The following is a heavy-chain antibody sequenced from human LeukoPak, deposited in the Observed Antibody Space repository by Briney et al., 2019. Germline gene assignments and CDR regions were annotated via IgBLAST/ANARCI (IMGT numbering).Heavy chain of an antibody. J-gene: IGHJ6*02. D-gene: IGHD3-22*01. Sequence: SQTLSLTCTVSGGSISSGGYYWSWIRQHPGTGLEWIGYIYYSESTYYNPSLKSRVTISVDTSKDQFSLKLSSVTAADTAVYYCARASMIVEVYYYYGMDVWGQGTTVTVSS. CDR1: GGSISSGGYY. CDR2: IYYSEST. V-gene: IGHV4-31*03. CDR3: ARASMIVEVYYYYGMDV.